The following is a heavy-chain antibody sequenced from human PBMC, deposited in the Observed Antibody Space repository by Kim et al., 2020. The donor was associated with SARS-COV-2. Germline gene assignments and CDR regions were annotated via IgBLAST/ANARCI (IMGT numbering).Heavy chain of an antibody. CDR1: GFTFSSYW. CDR2: IKQDGSEK. V-gene: IGHV3-7*03. J-gene: IGHJ6*02. CDR3: ARFVSTPYYYYGMDV. Sequence: GGSLRLSCAASGFTFSSYWMSWVRQAPGKGLEWVANIKQDGSEKYYVDSVKGRFTISRDNAKNSLYLQMNSLRAEDTAVYYCARFVSTPYYYYGMDVWGQGTTVTVSS.